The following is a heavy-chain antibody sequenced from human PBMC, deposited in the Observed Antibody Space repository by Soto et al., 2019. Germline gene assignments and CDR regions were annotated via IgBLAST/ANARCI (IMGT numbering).Heavy chain of an antibody. Sequence: QVLLVQSGAEVKKPRASVKVSCTASGYTFTSYDINWVRQATGQGLEWMGWMNPNSGNTGYAQKFQGRVNMTRRASRSTAYMELSSMRSEDPAVYYCAREGVTGMDVWGQGTTVNVSS. D-gene: IGHD3-16*01. J-gene: IGHJ6*02. CDR3: AREGVTGMDV. CDR1: GYTFTSYD. V-gene: IGHV1-8*01. CDR2: MNPNSGNT.